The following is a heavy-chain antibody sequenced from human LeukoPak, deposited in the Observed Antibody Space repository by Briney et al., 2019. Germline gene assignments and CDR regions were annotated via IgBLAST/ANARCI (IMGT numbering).Heavy chain of an antibody. J-gene: IGHJ3*02. CDR1: GFTFSNSA. CDR2: ISGSGSGGGT. CDR3: AKDFDSLLWFGEYPGEWAFDI. D-gene: IGHD3-10*01. Sequence: TGGSVRLSCAASGFTFSNSAMSWVRQAPGKGLYWVSSISGSGSGGGTNYAASVKGRFTISRDNSKDTLYLQMNSLRAEDTAVYYCAKDFDSLLWFGEYPGEWAFDIWGQGTMVTVSS. V-gene: IGHV3-23*01.